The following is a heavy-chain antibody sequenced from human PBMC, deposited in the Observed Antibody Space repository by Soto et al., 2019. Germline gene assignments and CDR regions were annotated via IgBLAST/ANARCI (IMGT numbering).Heavy chain of an antibody. V-gene: IGHV4-30-4*01. Sequence: SETLSLTCTVSGGSISSGDYYWSWIRQPPGKGLEWIGYIYYSGSTYYNPSLKSRVTISVDTSKNQFSLKLSSVTAADTAVYYCARDAFTGYGMDVWGQGTKVTVSS. CDR3: ARDAFTGYGMDV. CDR1: GGSISSGDYY. CDR2: IYYSGST. J-gene: IGHJ6*02.